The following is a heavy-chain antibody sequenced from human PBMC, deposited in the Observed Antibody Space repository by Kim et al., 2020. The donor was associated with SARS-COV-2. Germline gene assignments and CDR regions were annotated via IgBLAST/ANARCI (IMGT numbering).Heavy chain of an antibody. D-gene: IGHD6-13*01. CDR1: GYTFTSYA. CDR2: INTNTGNP. J-gene: IGHJ6*02. Sequence: ASVKVSCKASGYTFTSYAMNWVRQAPGQGLEWMGWINTNTGNPTYAQGFTGRFVFSLDTSVSTAYLQISSLKAEDTAVYYCARRPVIFSSWYGERDYYYYYGMDVWGQGTTVTVSS. V-gene: IGHV7-4-1*02. CDR3: ARRPVIFSSWYGERDYYYYYGMDV.